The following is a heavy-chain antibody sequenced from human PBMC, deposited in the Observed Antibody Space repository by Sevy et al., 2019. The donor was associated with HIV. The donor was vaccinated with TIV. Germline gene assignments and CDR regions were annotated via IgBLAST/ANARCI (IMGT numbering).Heavy chain of an antibody. J-gene: IGHJ6*02. Sequence: SETLSLTCAVYGGSFSGYYWSWIRQPPGKGLEWIGEINHTGSTNYNPSLKSRVTISVDRSKNQFSLKLSSVTAADTAVYYCARGPVLRFLEWLSQYYYYHGMDVWGQGTTVTVSS. CDR2: INHTGST. V-gene: IGHV4-34*01. CDR1: GGSFSGYY. CDR3: ARGPVLRFLEWLSQYYYYHGMDV. D-gene: IGHD3-3*01.